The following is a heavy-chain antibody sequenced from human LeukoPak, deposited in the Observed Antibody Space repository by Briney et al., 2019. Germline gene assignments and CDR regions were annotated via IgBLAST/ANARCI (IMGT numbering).Heavy chain of an antibody. J-gene: IGHJ4*02. Sequence: SETLSLTCTVSGVSISTSNSYWGWIRQPPGKGLEWIGEINHSGSTNYNPSLKSRVTISVDTSKNQFSLKLSSVTAADTAVYYCASGYIAARRFDYWGQGTLVTVSS. CDR2: INHSGST. D-gene: IGHD6-6*01. CDR1: GVSISTSNSY. CDR3: ASGYIAARRFDY. V-gene: IGHV4-39*07.